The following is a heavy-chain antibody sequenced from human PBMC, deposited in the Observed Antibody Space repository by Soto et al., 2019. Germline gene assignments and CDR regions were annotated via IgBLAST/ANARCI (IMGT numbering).Heavy chain of an antibody. D-gene: IGHD2-15*01. J-gene: IGHJ6*02. Sequence: PGGSLRLSCAASGFTFSSYAMHWVRQAPGKGLEWVAVISYDGSNKYYADSVKGRFTISRDNSKNTLYLQMNSLRAEDTAVYYCARVNIVVVVAATPPGYYGMDVWGQGTTVTVSS. V-gene: IGHV3-30-3*01. CDR2: ISYDGSNK. CDR3: ARVNIVVVVAATPPGYYGMDV. CDR1: GFTFSSYA.